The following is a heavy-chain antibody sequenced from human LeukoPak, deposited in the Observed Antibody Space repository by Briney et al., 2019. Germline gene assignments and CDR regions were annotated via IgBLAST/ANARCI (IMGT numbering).Heavy chain of an antibody. CDR1: GGSISSSSYY. J-gene: IGHJ4*02. Sequence: PSETLSLTCTVSGGSISSSSYYWGWIRQPPGKGLEWIGSIYYSGSTYYNPSLKSRVTISVDTSKNQFSLKLSSVTAADTAVYYCARQGAGWRSGSYSPLDYWGQGTLVTVSS. V-gene: IGHV4-39*01. D-gene: IGHD1-26*01. CDR3: ARQGAGWRSGSYSPLDY. CDR2: IYYSGST.